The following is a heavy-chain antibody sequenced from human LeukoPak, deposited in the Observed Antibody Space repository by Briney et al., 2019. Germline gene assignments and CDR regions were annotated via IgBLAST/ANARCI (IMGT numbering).Heavy chain of an antibody. Sequence: PGGSLRLSCAASGLTFSSYAMHWVRQAPGKGLEWVAVISYDGSNKYYADSVKGRFTISRDNSKNTLYLQMNSLRAEDTAVYYCARGFAVYSYGYSNYWGQGTLVTVSS. CDR1: GLTFSSYA. V-gene: IGHV3-30-3*01. CDR2: ISYDGSNK. D-gene: IGHD5-18*01. J-gene: IGHJ4*02. CDR3: ARGFAVYSYGYSNY.